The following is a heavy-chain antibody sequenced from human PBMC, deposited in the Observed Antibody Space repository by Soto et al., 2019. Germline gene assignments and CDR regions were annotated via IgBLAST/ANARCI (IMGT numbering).Heavy chain of an antibody. CDR2: ISSSSSYT. D-gene: IGHD6-6*01. V-gene: IGHV3-11*06. CDR3: ARSRIAARPDFDY. Sequence: GGSLRLSCAASGFTFSDYYMSWIRQAPGKGLEWVSYISSSSSYTNYADSVKGRFTISRDNAKNSLYLQMNSLRAEDTAVYYCARSRIAARPDFDYWGQGTLVTVSS. J-gene: IGHJ4*02. CDR1: GFTFSDYY.